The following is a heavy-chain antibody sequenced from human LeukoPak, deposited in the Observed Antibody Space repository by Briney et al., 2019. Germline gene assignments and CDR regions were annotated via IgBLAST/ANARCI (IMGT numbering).Heavy chain of an antibody. D-gene: IGHD6-13*01. CDR1: GGSISSGGYS. Sequence: SETLSLTCAVSGGSISSGGYSWSWIRQPPGKGLEWIGYIYYSGSTYYNPSLKSRVTISVDTSKNQFSLKLSSVTAADTAVYYCARQEQQLIYNWFDPWGQGTLVTVSS. J-gene: IGHJ5*02. CDR2: IYYSGST. CDR3: ARQEQQLIYNWFDP. V-gene: IGHV4-61*08.